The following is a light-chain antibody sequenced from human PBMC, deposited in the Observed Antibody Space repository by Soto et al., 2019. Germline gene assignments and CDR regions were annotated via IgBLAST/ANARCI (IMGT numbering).Light chain of an antibody. CDR3: TSFTTTNIWV. CDR2: EVS. CDR1: SSDVGGYNY. J-gene: IGLJ3*02. V-gene: IGLV2-14*01. Sequence: QSALTQPASVSGSPGQSITISCTGTSSDVGGYNYVSWYQQHPGKAPKLVICEVSNRPSGVSSRFSGSKSGNTASLTISGLRAEDEADYYCTSFTTTNIWVFGGGTKLT.